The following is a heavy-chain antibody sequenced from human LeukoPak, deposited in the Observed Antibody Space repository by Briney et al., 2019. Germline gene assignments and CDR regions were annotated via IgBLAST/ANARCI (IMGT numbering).Heavy chain of an antibody. CDR1: GGSIINSNW. Sequence: SGTLSLTCAVSGGSIINSNWWSWVRQPPGKGLEWIGEIDHSGSTSYNPSLKSRVTMSVDRSQNQFSLRLSTVTAADTAVYYCARDLHDYGDYVLDYWGQGTLVTVSS. CDR2: IDHSGST. J-gene: IGHJ4*02. CDR3: ARDLHDYGDYVLDY. D-gene: IGHD4-17*01. V-gene: IGHV4-4*02.